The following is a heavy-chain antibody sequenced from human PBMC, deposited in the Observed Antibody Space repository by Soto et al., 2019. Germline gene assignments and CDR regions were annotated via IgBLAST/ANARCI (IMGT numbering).Heavy chain of an antibody. CDR3: ASSEFH. CDR1: GGSISSSSYY. D-gene: IGHD2-21*01. J-gene: IGHJ4*02. Sequence: SETLSLTCTVSGGSISSSSYYWGWIRQPPGKGLEWIGRIYYSGSTYCNPSLKSRVTTSVDTSKNQFSLKLSSVTAADTAVYYCASSEFHWGQGTLVTVSS. CDR2: IYYSGST. V-gene: IGHV4-39*01.